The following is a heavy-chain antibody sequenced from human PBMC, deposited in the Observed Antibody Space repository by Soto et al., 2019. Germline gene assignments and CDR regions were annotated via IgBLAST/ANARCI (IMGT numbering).Heavy chain of an antibody. Sequence: LSLTCSVSGGTISGYYCTWIRQPAGKGLEWIGRIYSSGNTKYNPSLQSRVTMSLDTSNNQFSLRLTSVTAADTAVYYCARGQRFSDWFDPWGQGTLVTVSS. J-gene: IGHJ5*02. CDR2: IYSSGNT. CDR3: ARGQRFSDWFDP. CDR1: GGTISGYY. V-gene: IGHV4-4*07. D-gene: IGHD3-3*01.